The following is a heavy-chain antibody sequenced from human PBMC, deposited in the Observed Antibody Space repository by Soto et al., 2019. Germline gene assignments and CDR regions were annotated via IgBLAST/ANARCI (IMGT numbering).Heavy chain of an antibody. Sequence: EVRLVESGGGLVQPGGSLRLSCAASGFTFSSYSMNWVRQAPGKGLEWVSYISSSSSTIYYADSVKGRFTISRDNAKNSLYLQMNSLRDEDTAVYYCARELLRGSYSDYYGMDVWGQGTTVTVSS. CDR2: ISSSSSTI. J-gene: IGHJ6*02. D-gene: IGHD1-26*01. CDR1: GFTFSSYS. CDR3: ARELLRGSYSDYYGMDV. V-gene: IGHV3-48*02.